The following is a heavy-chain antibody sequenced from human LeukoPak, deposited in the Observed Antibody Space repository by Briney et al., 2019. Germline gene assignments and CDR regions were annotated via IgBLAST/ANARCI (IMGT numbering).Heavy chain of an antibody. CDR2: ISYDGSNK. CDR3: AKELSFDI. CDR1: GFTFSSYG. V-gene: IGHV3-30*18. Sequence: PGGSLRLSCAGSGFTFSSYGMHWGRQAPSKGLEWVAVISYDGSNKYYADSVKGRFTISRDNSKNTLYLQMNSLRAEDTAVYYCAKELSFDIWGQGTMVTVSS. J-gene: IGHJ3*02.